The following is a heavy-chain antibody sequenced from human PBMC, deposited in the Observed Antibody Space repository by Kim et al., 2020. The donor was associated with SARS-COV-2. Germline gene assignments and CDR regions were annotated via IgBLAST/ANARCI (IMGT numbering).Heavy chain of an antibody. CDR2: IGTAGDT. D-gene: IGHD3-10*01. CDR3: ARAGYYYGSGSYYNYYYMYV. J-gene: IGHJ6*03. Sequence: GGSLRLSCAASGFTFSSYDMHWVRQATGKGLEWVSAIGTAGDTYYPGSVKGRFTISRENAKNSLYLQMNSLRAGDTAVYYCARAGYYYGSGSYYNYYYMYVWGKGTTVTVSS. V-gene: IGHV3-13*01. CDR1: GFTFSSYD.